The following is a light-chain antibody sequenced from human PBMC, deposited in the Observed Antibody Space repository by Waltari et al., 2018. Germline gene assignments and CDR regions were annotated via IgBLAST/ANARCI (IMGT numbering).Light chain of an antibody. CDR2: GAS. Sequence: VMTQSPAILSVSPGDSVTPPCRASQSLTSNLAWYQQKPGQPPRLLIFGASTRATGVSDRFSGSGTTTQFSLTISSLQPEDFAIYFCQQYNRWPSTFGQGTKLDIK. CDR1: QSLTSN. CDR3: QQYNRWPST. V-gene: IGKV3-15*01. J-gene: IGKJ2*01.